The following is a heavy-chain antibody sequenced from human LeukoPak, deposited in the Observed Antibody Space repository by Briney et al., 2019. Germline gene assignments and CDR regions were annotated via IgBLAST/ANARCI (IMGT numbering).Heavy chain of an antibody. V-gene: IGHV3-23*01. Sequence: GGSLRLSCAVSGITLSNYGMSWVRQAPGKGLEWVAGISGSGGGTNYADSVRGRFTISRDNSKNTQYLQMNSLRAEDTAVYYCARRYCSSTTCYTAFDYWGQGTLVTVSS. CDR2: ISGSGGGT. D-gene: IGHD2-2*02. CDR3: ARRYCSSTTCYTAFDY. J-gene: IGHJ4*02. CDR1: GITLSNYG.